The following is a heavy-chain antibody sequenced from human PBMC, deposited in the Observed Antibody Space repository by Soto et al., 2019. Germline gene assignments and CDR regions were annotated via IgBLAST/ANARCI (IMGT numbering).Heavy chain of an antibody. CDR2: ISASADAT. CDR3: AKKLTTYAVDPADY. CDR1: GFTFSDFG. D-gene: IGHD3-3*01. V-gene: IGHV3-23*01. J-gene: IGHJ4*02. Sequence: GGSLRLSCASSGFTFSDFGMSWVRQAPGKGLEWVAVISASADATYYAASVKGWFTLSRDNSRNILYLQMNSLTVADTAVYYCAKKLTTYAVDPADYWGQGTQVTVSS.